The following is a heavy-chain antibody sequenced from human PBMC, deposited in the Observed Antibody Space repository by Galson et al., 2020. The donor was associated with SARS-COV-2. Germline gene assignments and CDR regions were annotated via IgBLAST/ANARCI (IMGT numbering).Heavy chain of an antibody. CDR1: GGSISSGGYY. D-gene: IGHD2-15*01. CDR2: IYYSGST. Sequence: SETLSLTCTVPGGSISSGGYYWSWIRQHPGKGLEWIGYIYYSGSTYYNPSLKSRVTISVDTSKNQFSLKLSSVTAADTAVYYCARSDYCSGGSCYSFYYYGMDVWGQGTTVTVSS. V-gene: IGHV4-31*03. CDR3: ARSDYCSGGSCYSFYYYGMDV. J-gene: IGHJ6*02.